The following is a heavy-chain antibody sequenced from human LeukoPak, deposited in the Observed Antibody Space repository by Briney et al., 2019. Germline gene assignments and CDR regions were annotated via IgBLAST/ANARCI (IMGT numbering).Heavy chain of an antibody. CDR3: AREGSDYYGSGSYYNHFDY. V-gene: IGHV1-18*04. J-gene: IGHJ4*02. D-gene: IGHD3-10*01. Sequence: GASVKVSCKASGYTFTSYGISWARQAPGQGLEWMGWISAYNGNTNYAQKLQGRVTMTTDTSTSTAYMELRSLRSDDTAVYYCAREGSDYYGSGSYYNHFDYWGQGTLVTVSS. CDR1: GYTFTSYG. CDR2: ISAYNGNT.